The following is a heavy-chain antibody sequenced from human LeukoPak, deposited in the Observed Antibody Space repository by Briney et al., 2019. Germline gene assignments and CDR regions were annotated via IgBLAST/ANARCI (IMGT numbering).Heavy chain of an antibody. CDR1: GGSISSYY. Sequence: SETLSLTCTVSGGSISSYYWSWIRQPPGKGLEWIGYIYYSGSTNYNPSLKSRVTISVDTSKNQFSLKLSSVTAADTAVYYCARDIRAGHDAFDIWGQGTMVTVSS. V-gene: IGHV4-59*01. CDR2: IYYSGST. J-gene: IGHJ3*02. D-gene: IGHD3-3*02. CDR3: ARDIRAGHDAFDI.